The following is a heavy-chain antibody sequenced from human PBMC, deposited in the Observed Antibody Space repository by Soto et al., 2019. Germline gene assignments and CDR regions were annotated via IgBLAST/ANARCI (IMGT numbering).Heavy chain of an antibody. D-gene: IGHD5-12*01. Sequence: PSETLSLTCTVSGGSISSYDWSWIRQPPGKGLEWIGYIYYSGSTNYNPSLKSRVTISVDTSKNQFSLKLSSVTAADTAVYYCARAGYSGYDSLGYWGQGTLVTVSS. CDR3: ARAGYSGYDSLGY. V-gene: IGHV4-59*01. J-gene: IGHJ4*02. CDR2: IYYSGST. CDR1: GGSISSYD.